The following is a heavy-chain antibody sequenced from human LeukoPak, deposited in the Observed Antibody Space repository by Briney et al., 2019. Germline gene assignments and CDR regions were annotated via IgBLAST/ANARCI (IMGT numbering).Heavy chain of an antibody. V-gene: IGHV1-46*01. J-gene: IGHJ4*02. CDR3: ARDGKYSSSWGDFDY. D-gene: IGHD6-13*01. CDR1: GYTFTGYY. Sequence: ASVKVSCKASGYTFTGYYMNWVRQAPGQGLEWMGIMNPGGGSTTYAQKFQGRVTMTRDTSTNTVYMELNSLISEDTAVYFCARDGKYSSSWGDFDYWGQGTLVTVS. CDR2: MNPGGGST.